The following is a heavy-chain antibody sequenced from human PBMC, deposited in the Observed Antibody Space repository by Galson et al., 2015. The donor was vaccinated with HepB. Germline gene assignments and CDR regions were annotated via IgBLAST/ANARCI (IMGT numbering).Heavy chain of an antibody. CDR3: ATSVHYYDRQFDY. D-gene: IGHD3-22*01. Sequence: SVKVSCKVSGYTLTELSMHWVRQAPGKGLEWMGGFDPEDGETIYAQKFQGRVTMTEDTSTDTAYMELSSLRSEDTAVYYCATSVHYYDRQFDYWGQGTLVTVSS. V-gene: IGHV1-24*01. J-gene: IGHJ4*02. CDR1: GYTLTELS. CDR2: FDPEDGET.